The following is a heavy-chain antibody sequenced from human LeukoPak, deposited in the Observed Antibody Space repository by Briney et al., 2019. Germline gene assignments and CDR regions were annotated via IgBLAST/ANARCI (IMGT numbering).Heavy chain of an antibody. D-gene: IGHD5-24*01. CDR3: ARDQGMATISEFDY. J-gene: IGHJ4*02. V-gene: IGHV1-69*04. Sequence: SVKVSCKASGGTFISYTISWVRQAPGQGLEWMGRIIPILGIANYAQKFQGRVTITADKSTSTAYMELSSLRSEDTAVYYCARDQGMATISEFDYWGQGTLVTVSS. CDR1: GGTFISYT. CDR2: IIPILGIA.